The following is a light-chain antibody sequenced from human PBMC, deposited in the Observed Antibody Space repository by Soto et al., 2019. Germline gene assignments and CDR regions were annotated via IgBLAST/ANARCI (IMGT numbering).Light chain of an antibody. CDR1: QSVSSNY. V-gene: IGKV3-11*01. CDR2: DAS. J-gene: IGKJ3*01. CDR3: QQRSNWPIT. Sequence: DIVLTQSPGTLSLSPGERATLSCRASQSVSSNYLAWYQQKPGQAPRLLIYDASNRATGIPARFSGSGSGTDFTLTISSLEPEDFAVYYCQQRSNWPITFGPGTKVDIK.